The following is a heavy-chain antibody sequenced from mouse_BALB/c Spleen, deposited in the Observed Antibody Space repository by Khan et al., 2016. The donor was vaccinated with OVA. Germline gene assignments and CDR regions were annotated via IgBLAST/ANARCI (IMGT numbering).Heavy chain of an antibody. Sequence: QLEESGPGLVKPSQTVSLTCTVTGISITSGNYRWSWIRQFPGNKLEWIGNIYYSGTVTYNPSLTSRTTITRDTSKNQFFLEMNSLTAEDTATYYCARDYGSLYWYFDVWGAGTTVTVFS. J-gene: IGHJ1*01. CDR1: GISITSGNYR. D-gene: IGHD1-1*01. CDR2: IYYSGTV. V-gene: IGHV3-5*02. CDR3: ARDYGSLYWYFDV.